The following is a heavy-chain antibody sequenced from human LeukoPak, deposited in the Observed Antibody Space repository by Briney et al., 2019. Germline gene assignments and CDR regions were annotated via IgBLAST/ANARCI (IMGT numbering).Heavy chain of an antibody. D-gene: IGHD3-22*01. J-gene: IGHJ4*02. CDR1: GFTFTSYA. CDR2: INAGNGNT. Sequence: GGSLRLSCAAPGFTFTSYAMHWVRQAPGQRLEWMGWINAGNGNTKYSQKFQGRVTITRDTSASTAYMELSSLRSEDTAVYYCASIGPYDSSGYETPFDYWGQGTLVTVSS. CDR3: ASIGPYDSSGYETPFDY. V-gene: IGHV1-3*01.